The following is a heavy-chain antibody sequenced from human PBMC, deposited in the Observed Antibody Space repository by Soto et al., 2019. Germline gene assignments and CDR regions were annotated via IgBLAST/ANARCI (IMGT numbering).Heavy chain of an antibody. J-gene: IGHJ6*02. V-gene: IGHV3-30*18. CDR1: GFAFSSYA. Sequence: PGGSLRLSSEASGFAFSSYAMNWVRQAPGKGLEWVGVISYDGGNIYYADSVKGRFTISRDNSKNTLYVQVNSLRPEDTAVYYCAKGILSATIGPYAMDVWGQGTTVTVSS. CDR2: ISYDGGNI. CDR3: AKGILSATIGPYAMDV. D-gene: IGHD3-16*01.